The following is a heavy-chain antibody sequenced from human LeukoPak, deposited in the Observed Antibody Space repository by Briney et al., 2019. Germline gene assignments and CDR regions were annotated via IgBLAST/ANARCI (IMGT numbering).Heavy chain of an antibody. Sequence: SETLSLTCTVSGGSISSYYWSWIRQPAGKGLEWIGRFYSGGSTDYNPSLKSRVTMSVDTSKNQFSLKQSYVTAAHTAVYYCARVYSGYDLPGALANYYFDYWGQGTLVTVSS. V-gene: IGHV4-4*07. D-gene: IGHD5-12*01. CDR1: GGSISSYY. CDR3: ARVYSGYDLPGALANYYFDY. CDR2: FYSGGST. J-gene: IGHJ4*02.